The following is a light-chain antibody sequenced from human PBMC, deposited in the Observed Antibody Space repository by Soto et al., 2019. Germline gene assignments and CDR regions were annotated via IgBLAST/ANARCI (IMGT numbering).Light chain of an antibody. CDR3: QQYYSHSSM. Sequence: QSTSTLSASVRDRVTITLLSSQSIRSWLAWYKQKPGKAPKLLIYGASTWESGVPSRFTGRGSGTEFTLTISSLQPEDLAAYYCQQYYSHSSMFGQGTTVDMK. J-gene: IGKJ1*01. V-gene: IGKV1-5*01. CDR2: GAS. CDR1: QSIRSW.